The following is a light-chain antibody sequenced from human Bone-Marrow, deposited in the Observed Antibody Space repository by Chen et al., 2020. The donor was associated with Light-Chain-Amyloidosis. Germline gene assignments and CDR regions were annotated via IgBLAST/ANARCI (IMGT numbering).Light chain of an antibody. CDR3: SSYTSTNTLV. CDR1: SSDVGGDNH. CDR2: EVT. Sequence: QSALTQPASVSGSPGQSITISCTGTSSDVGGDNHVSWYQQHPDKAPKLVIYEVTNRPSWVPDRFSGSKSDNTASLTISGLQTEDEADYFCSSYTSTNTLVFGSGTSVTVL. J-gene: IGLJ1*01. V-gene: IGLV2-14*01.